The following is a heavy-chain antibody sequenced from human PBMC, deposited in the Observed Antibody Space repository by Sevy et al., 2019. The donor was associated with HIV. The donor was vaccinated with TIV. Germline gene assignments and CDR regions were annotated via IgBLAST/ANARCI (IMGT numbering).Heavy chain of an antibody. V-gene: IGHV3-48*02. CDR3: AGRSNIVVVVAADYYGMDV. J-gene: IGHJ6*02. Sequence: GGSLRLSCAASGFTFSSYSMNWVRQAPGKGLEWVSYISSSSSTIYYADSVKGRFTISRENAKNSLYLQMNSLRDEDTAVYYCAGRSNIVVVVAADYYGMDVWGQGTTVTVSS. CDR2: ISSSSSTI. CDR1: GFTFSSYS. D-gene: IGHD2-15*01.